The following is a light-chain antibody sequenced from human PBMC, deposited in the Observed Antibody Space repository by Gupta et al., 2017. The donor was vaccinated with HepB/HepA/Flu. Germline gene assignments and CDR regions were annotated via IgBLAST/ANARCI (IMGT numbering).Light chain of an antibody. CDR1: KLGNKY. Sequence: YELTQPPSVSVSPGQTASITCSGDKLGNKYVCWYQQRPGQSPVLVIYEDRKRPSGIPERFSGSNSGNTATLTISGTQAMDDADYYCQAGDSSTYVVFGGGTKLTVL. J-gene: IGLJ2*01. V-gene: IGLV3-1*01. CDR2: EDR. CDR3: QAGDSSTYVV.